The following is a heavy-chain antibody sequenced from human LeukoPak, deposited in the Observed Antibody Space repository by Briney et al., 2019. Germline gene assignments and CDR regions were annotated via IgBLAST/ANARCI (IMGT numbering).Heavy chain of an antibody. Sequence: ASVKVSCKASGYTFTSYGISWVRQAPGQGLEWMGWISAYNGNTNYAQKLQGRVTMTTDTSTSTAYMELKSLRAEDTAVYYCAKDYGPSYGYCSGGSCYSGYFDYWGQGTLVTVSS. CDR3: AKDYGPSYGYCSGGSCYSGYFDY. J-gene: IGHJ4*02. CDR1: GYTFTSYG. V-gene: IGHV1-18*01. CDR2: ISAYNGNT. D-gene: IGHD2-15*01.